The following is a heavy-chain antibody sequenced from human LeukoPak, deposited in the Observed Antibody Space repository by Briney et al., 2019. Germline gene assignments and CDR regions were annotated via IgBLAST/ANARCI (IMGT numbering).Heavy chain of an antibody. Sequence: GGSLRLSCAASGFTFSSYAMSWVRQAPGKGLEWVSAISGSGGSTYYADSVKGRFTISRDNSKNTLYLQMNSLRAEDTAVYYCARDMTYYYGMDVWGQGTTVTVSS. D-gene: IGHD3-16*01. CDR1: GFTFSSYA. J-gene: IGHJ6*02. CDR3: ARDMTYYYGMDV. V-gene: IGHV3-23*01. CDR2: ISGSGGST.